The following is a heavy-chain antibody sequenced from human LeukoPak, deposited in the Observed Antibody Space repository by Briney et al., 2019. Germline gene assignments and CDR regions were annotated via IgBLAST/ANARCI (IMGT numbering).Heavy chain of an antibody. CDR3: ASGGIVVVPAAHDAFDI. D-gene: IGHD2-2*01. CDR1: GYTFTGYY. CDR2: INPNSGDT. V-gene: IGHV1-2*06. Sequence: ASVKVSCKASGYTFTGYYMHWVRQAPGQGLEWMGRINPNSGDTNYAQKLQGRVTMTTDTSTSTAYMELRSLRSDDTAVYYCASGGIVVVPAAHDAFDIWGQGTMVTVSS. J-gene: IGHJ3*02.